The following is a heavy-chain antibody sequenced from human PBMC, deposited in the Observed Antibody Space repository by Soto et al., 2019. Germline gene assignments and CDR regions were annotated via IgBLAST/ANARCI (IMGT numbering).Heavy chain of an antibody. Sequence: EVQLVESGGGLVKPGGSLRLSCAASGFTFSNAWLNWVRQAPGKGLEGVGRIKSETDGETTNYAAPVKGRFTISRDDSKNTLYLQMNSLKTEDTAVYYCSTVPWSCYWGQGTLVTVSS. CDR1: GFTFSNAW. J-gene: IGHJ4*02. V-gene: IGHV3-15*07. D-gene: IGHD3-10*01. CDR3: STVPWSCY. CDR2: IKSETDGETT.